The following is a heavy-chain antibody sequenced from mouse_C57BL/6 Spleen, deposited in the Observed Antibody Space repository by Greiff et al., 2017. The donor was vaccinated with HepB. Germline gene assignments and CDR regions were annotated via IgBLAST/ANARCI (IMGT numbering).Heavy chain of an antibody. V-gene: IGHV1-50*01. D-gene: IGHD4-1*01. CDR2: IDPSDSYT. CDR3: ARRGNWAFDY. Sequence: QVQLQQPGAELVKPGASVKLSCKASGYPFTSYWMQWVKQRPGQGLGWIGEIDPSDSYTNYNQKFKGKATLTVDPSSSTAYMQLSSLTSEDSAVYYCARRGNWAFDYWGQGTTLTVSS. CDR1: GYPFTSYW. J-gene: IGHJ2*01.